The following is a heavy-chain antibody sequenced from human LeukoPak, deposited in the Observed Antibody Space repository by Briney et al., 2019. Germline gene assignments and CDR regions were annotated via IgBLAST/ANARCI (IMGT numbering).Heavy chain of an antibody. Sequence: TSETPSLTCAVYGGSFSGYYWSWIRQPPGKGLEWIGEINHSGSTNYNPSLKSRVTISVDTSKNQFSLKLSSVTAADTAVYYCARHRYYFDYWGQGTLVTVSS. J-gene: IGHJ4*02. CDR1: GGSFSGYY. CDR3: ARHRYYFDY. CDR2: INHSGST. V-gene: IGHV4-34*01.